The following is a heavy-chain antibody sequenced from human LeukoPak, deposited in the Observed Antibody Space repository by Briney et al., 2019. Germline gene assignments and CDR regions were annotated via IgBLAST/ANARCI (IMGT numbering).Heavy chain of an antibody. Sequence: GGSLRLSCAASGLTFSSYWVSWVRQAPGKGLEWVANIKQDGNEKYYVDSVKGRFTVSRDNAKNSLYLQMNSLRAEDTAVYYCASHSGYYFYMDVWGKGTTVTVSS. J-gene: IGHJ6*03. D-gene: IGHD1-26*01. CDR1: GLTFSSYW. V-gene: IGHV3-7*01. CDR2: IKQDGNEK. CDR3: ASHSGYYFYMDV.